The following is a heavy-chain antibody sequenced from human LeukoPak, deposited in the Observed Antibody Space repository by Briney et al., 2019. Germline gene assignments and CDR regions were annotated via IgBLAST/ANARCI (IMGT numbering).Heavy chain of an antibody. CDR2: ISSSGTT. CDR3: AREEGTIFGP. D-gene: IGHD3-3*01. CDR1: GGSISPYF. Sequence: SETLSLTCTVSGGSISPYFWGWIRQPPGKGLEWIGEISSSGTTKYNPSLKSRVTISVDTSKNQVSLKLSSVTAADTAVYYCAREEGTIFGPWGQGTLVTVSS. J-gene: IGHJ5*02. V-gene: IGHV4-59*01.